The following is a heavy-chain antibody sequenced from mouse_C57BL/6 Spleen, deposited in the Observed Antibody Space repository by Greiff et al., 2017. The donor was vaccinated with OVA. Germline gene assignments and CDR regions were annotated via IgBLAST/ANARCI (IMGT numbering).Heavy chain of an antibody. D-gene: IGHD1-1*01. J-gene: IGHJ4*01. V-gene: IGHV6-3*01. CDR2: IRLKSDNYAT. CDR3: TDYYYGSSHYYAMDY. Sequence: EVQLVESGGGLVQPGGSMKLSCVASGFTFSNYWMNWVRQSPEKGLEWVAQIRLKSDNYATHYAESVKGRFTISRDDSKSSVYLQMNNLRAEDTGIYYCTDYYYGSSHYYAMDYWGQGTSVTVSS. CDR1: GFTFSNYW.